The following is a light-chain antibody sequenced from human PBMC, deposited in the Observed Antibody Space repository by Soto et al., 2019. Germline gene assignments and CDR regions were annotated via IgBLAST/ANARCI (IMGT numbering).Light chain of an antibody. J-gene: IGKJ4*01. Sequence: DIQMTQSPSTLSASVGDRVTITCRASQSITTYLHWYRQKPGKAPKHLIYAVSSLQSGVPSRFSGSGTETEFTLSISSLHPEEFATYFGHQIYSAPSTFGGGTKVDIK. CDR2: AVS. CDR3: HQIYSAPST. V-gene: IGKV1-39*01. CDR1: QSITTY.